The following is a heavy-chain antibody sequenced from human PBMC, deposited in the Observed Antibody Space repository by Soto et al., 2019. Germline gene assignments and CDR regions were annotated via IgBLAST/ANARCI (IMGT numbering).Heavy chain of an antibody. Sequence: PVGSLRLSCAASVFDFSNFVMHCVRHAPGKCLECVAVIWHDASHEYYGDSVQGRFTISRDNSKHLLYLQMNSLRAEDTAVYYCAREGGEEWIDYYYYGMDVWGHGTTVNVSS. CDR1: VFDFSNFV. J-gene: IGHJ6*02. CDR3: AREGGEEWIDYYYYGMDV. V-gene: IGHV3-33*01. D-gene: IGHD3-3*01. CDR2: IWHDASHE.